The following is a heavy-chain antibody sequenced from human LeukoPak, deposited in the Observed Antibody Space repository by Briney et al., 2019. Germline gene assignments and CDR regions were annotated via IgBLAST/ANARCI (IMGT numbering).Heavy chain of an antibody. Sequence: LGGSLRLSCAASGFTFSSYAMHWVRQAPGKGLEWVAVISYDGSNKYYADSVKGRFTISRDNSKNTLYLQMNSLRAEDTAVYYCARDSHSAVAGRGANWFDPWGQGTLVTVSS. J-gene: IGHJ5*02. CDR2: ISYDGSNK. CDR3: ARDSHSAVAGRGANWFDP. CDR1: GFTFSSYA. V-gene: IGHV3-30-3*01. D-gene: IGHD6-19*01.